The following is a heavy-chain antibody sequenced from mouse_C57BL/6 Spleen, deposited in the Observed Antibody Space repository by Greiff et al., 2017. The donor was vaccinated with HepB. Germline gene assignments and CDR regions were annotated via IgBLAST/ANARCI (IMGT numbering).Heavy chain of an antibody. J-gene: IGHJ3*01. V-gene: IGHV1-55*01. Sequence: VQLQQPGAELVKPGASVKMSCKASGYTFTSYWITWVKQRPGQGLEWIGDIYPGSGSTNYNEKFKSKATLTVDTSSSTAYMQLSSLTSEDSAVYYCARRYDYDVAWFAYWGQGTLVTVSA. CDR2: IYPGSGST. CDR3: ARRYDYDVAWFAY. D-gene: IGHD2-4*01. CDR1: GYTFTSYW.